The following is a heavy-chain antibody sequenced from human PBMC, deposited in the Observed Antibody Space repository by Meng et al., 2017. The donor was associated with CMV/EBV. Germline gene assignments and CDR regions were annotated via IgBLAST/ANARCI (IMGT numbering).Heavy chain of an antibody. V-gene: IGHV3-48*04. CDR1: GFTFSSYW. D-gene: IGHD1-26*01. J-gene: IGHJ6*02. Sequence: GESLKISCAASGFTFSSYWMHWVRQAPGKGLEWVSYISSSGSTIYYADSVKGRFTISRDNAKNSLYLQMNSLRAEDTAVYYCARDCFLRGYYYGMDVWGQGTTVTVSS. CDR3: ARDCFLRGYYYGMDV. CDR2: ISSSGSTI.